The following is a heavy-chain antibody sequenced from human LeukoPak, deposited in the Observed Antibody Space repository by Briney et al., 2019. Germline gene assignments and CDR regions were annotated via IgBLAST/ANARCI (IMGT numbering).Heavy chain of an antibody. CDR1: GYTFTSYY. Sequence: ASVKVSCKASGYTFTSYYMHWVRPAPGQGLEWMGIINPSGGSTSYAQKFQGRVTMTRDTSTSTVYMELSSLRSEDTAVYYCARGGPTLRYFDWLPRDAFDIWGQGTMVTVSS. V-gene: IGHV1-46*01. CDR2: INPSGGST. CDR3: ARGGPTLRYFDWLPRDAFDI. D-gene: IGHD3-9*01. J-gene: IGHJ3*02.